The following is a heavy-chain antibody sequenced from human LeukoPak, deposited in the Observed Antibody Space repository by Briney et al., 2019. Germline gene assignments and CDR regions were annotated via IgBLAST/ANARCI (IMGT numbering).Heavy chain of an antibody. CDR1: GGSISSGDYY. Sequence: PSETLSLTCTVSGGSISSGDYYWSWIRQPPGKGLEWIGYIYYSGSTYYNPSLKSRVTISVDTSKNRFSLKLSSVTAADTAVYYCARGGDYYDSSGYYRGLAFDIWGQGTMVTVSS. V-gene: IGHV4-30-4*08. D-gene: IGHD3-22*01. J-gene: IGHJ3*02. CDR2: IYYSGST. CDR3: ARGGDYYDSSGYYRGLAFDI.